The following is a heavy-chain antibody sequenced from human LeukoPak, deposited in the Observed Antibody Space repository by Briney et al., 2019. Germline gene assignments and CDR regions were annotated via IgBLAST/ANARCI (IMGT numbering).Heavy chain of an antibody. CDR3: ARVKYDYVWGSYRYGHYYFDY. V-gene: IGHV4-34*01. Sequence: PSETLSLTCAVYGGSFSGYYWSWIRQPPGKGLEWIGEINHSGSTNYNPSLKSRVTISVDTSKNQSSLKLSSVTAADTAVYYCARVKYDYVWGSYRYGHYYFDYWGQGTLVTVSS. CDR1: GGSFSGYY. CDR2: INHSGST. J-gene: IGHJ4*02. D-gene: IGHD3-16*02.